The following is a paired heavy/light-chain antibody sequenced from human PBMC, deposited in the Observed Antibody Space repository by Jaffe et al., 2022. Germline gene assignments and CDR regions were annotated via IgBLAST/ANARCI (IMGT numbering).Light chain of an antibody. Sequence: QSVLTQPPSVSAAPGQKVTISCSGSSSNIGNNYVSWYQQLPGTAPKLLIYENNKRPSGIPDRFSGSKSGTSATLGITGLQTGDEADYYCGTWDSSLSAGNVVFGGGTKLTVL. J-gene: IGLJ2*01. V-gene: IGLV1-51*02. CDR2: ENN. CDR3: GTWDSSLSAGNVV. CDR1: SSNIGNNY.
Heavy chain of an antibody. D-gene: IGHD3-9*01. CDR3: ARDLRYFDWLFPYNWFDP. CDR1: GYSISSGYY. J-gene: IGHJ5*02. Sequence: QVQLQESGPGLVKPSETLSLTCAVSGYSISSGYYWGWIRQPPGKGLEWIGSIYHSGSTYYNPSLKSRVTISVDTSKNQFSLKLSSVTAADTAVYYCARDLRYFDWLFPYNWFDPWGQGTLVTVSS. CDR2: IYHSGST. V-gene: IGHV4-38-2*02.